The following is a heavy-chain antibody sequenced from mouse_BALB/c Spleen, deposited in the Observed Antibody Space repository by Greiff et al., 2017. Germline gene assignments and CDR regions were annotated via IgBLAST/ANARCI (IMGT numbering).Heavy chain of an antibody. D-gene: IGHD2-3*01. J-gene: IGHJ4*01. CDR1: GYTFTSYW. CDR2: IYPSDSYT. V-gene: IGHV1-69*02. CDR3: TRRGYDGLGYAMDY. Sequence: VQLQQPGAELVRPGASVKLSCKASGYTFTSYWINWVKQRPGQGLEWIGNIYPSDSYTNYNQKFKDKATLTVDKSSSTAYMQLSSPTSEDSAVYYCTRRGYDGLGYAMDYWGQGTSVTVSS.